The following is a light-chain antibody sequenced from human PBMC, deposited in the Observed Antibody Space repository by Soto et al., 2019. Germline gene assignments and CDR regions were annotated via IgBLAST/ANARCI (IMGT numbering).Light chain of an antibody. CDR1: QGISSG. J-gene: IGKJ1*01. V-gene: IGKV1-5*01. CDR2: DAS. CDR3: QQYNSYAWT. Sequence: DIQMTQSPSTLSASVGDRVTITCRASQGISSGLAWYQQKPGKAPKLLIYDASSLESGVPSRFRGSGSGTEFTLTISSLKPDDFATYYCQQYNSYAWTFGQGTKVEIK.